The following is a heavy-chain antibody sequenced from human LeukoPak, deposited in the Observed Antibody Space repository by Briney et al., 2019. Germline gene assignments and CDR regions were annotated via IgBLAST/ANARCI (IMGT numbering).Heavy chain of an antibody. CDR3: ASNSWYSSSWPFDY. D-gene: IGHD6-13*01. J-gene: IGHJ4*02. CDR2: IIPILGIA. Sequence: SVKVSCKASGGTFSSYAISWVRQAPGQGLEWMGRIIPILGIANYAQKFQGRVTITADKSTSTAYMELSSLRSEDTAVYYCASNSWYSSSWPFDYWGQGTLVTVSS. V-gene: IGHV1-69*04. CDR1: GGTFSSYA.